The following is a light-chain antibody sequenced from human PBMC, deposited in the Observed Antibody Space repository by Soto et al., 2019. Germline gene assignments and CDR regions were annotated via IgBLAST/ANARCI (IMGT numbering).Light chain of an antibody. J-gene: IGLJ1*01. CDR2: EGI. Sequence: QSVLTQPASVSGSPGQSITISCSGTSSNIGGYNVVSWYQQHPGKAPKVIVYEGIKRPSGVSDRFSGSTSGSTASLTISGLPAEDEAEYYCCSSVGATIYVFGSGTKVTVL. CDR3: CSSVGATIYV. CDR1: SSNIGGYNV. V-gene: IGLV2-23*01.